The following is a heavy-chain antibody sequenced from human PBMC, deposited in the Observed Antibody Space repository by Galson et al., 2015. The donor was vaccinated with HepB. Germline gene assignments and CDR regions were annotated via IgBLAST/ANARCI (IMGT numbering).Heavy chain of an antibody. J-gene: IGHJ4*02. Sequence: LRLSCAASGFTFSSYAMHWVRQAPGKGLEWVAVISYDGSNKYYADSVKGRFTISRDNSKNTLYLQMNSLRAEDTAVYYCAGERDRGYWGQGTLVTVSS. CDR3: AGERDRGY. CDR1: GFTFSSYA. CDR2: ISYDGSNK. D-gene: IGHD2-15*01. V-gene: IGHV3-30-3*01.